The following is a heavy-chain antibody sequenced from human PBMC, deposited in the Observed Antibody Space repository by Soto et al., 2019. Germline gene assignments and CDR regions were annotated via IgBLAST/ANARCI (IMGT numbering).Heavy chain of an antibody. CDR2: IYWDDEK. V-gene: IGHV2-5*02. CDR3: AHRLQASSNFQNWFDP. CDR1: GFSLTTSGVG. Sequence: QITLKESGPTLVKPTQTLTLTCTFSGFSLTTSGVGVGWIRQPPGKALEWLALIYWDDEKRYSPSLKSRLTITXDPSKNQVVLTMTNIDPVDTATYYCAHRLQASSNFQNWFDPWGQGTLVTVSS. J-gene: IGHJ5*02. D-gene: IGHD2-2*01.